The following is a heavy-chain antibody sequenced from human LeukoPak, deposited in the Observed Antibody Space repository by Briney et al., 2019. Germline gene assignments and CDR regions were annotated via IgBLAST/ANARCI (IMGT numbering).Heavy chain of an antibody. Sequence: GGSLRLSRAASGFTFDVYAMHWVPEAPGKGLEWVSGISWHSGSIGCADYVKGRFTISRDNAKNSLYLQMNSLRAEDRAVYYCANTGLIVVRGGNGLVDYWGQGTLVTVSS. D-gene: IGHD3-10*01. CDR1: GFTFDVYA. J-gene: IGHJ4*02. V-gene: IGHV3-9*01. CDR2: ISWHSGSI. CDR3: ANTGLIVVRGGNGLVDY.